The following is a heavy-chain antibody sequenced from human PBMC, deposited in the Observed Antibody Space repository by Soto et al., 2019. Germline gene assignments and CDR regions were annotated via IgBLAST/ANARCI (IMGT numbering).Heavy chain of an antibody. V-gene: IGHV1-2*02. CDR2: INPNSGGT. Sequence: SVKVSCKASGYTFTGYYMHWVRQAPGQGLEWMGWINPNSGGTNYAQKFQGRVTMTRDTSISTAYMELSRLRSDDTAVYYCASDFWSGPRFYYGMDVWGQGTTVTVSS. CDR1: GYTFTGYY. J-gene: IGHJ6*02. D-gene: IGHD3-3*01. CDR3: ASDFWSGPRFYYGMDV.